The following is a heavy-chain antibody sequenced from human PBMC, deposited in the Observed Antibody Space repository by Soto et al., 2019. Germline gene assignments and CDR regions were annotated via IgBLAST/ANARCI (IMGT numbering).Heavy chain of an antibody. CDR2: TYYRSKWYN. D-gene: IGHD6-19*01. J-gene: IGHJ5*02. CDR1: GDSVSSNSAA. Sequence: PSQTLSLTCAISGDSVSSNSAAWNWIRQSPSRGLEWLGRTYYRSKWYNDYAVSVKSRITINPDTSKNQFSLQLNSVTPEDTAVYYCARDPVYSSGWFNWFDPWGQGTRVTVSS. V-gene: IGHV6-1*01. CDR3: ARDPVYSSGWFNWFDP.